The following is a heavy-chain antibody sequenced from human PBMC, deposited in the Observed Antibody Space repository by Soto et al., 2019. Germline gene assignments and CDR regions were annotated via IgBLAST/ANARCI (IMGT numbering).Heavy chain of an antibody. J-gene: IGHJ4*02. Sequence: SETLSLTCTVSGGSISSSSYYWGWIRQPPGKGLEWIGSIYYSGSTYYNPSLKSRVTISVDTSKNQFSLKLTSVTAADAVVYFCVGGRGRLVGFDYWGQGTPVTVSS. CDR3: VGGRGRLVGFDY. CDR2: IYYSGST. V-gene: IGHV4-39*01. CDR1: GGSISSSSYY. D-gene: IGHD2-15*01.